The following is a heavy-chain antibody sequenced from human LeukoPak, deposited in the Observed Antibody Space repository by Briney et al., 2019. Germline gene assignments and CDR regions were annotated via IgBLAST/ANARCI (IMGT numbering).Heavy chain of an antibody. D-gene: IGHD2-15*01. V-gene: IGHV4-34*01. Sequence: NPSETLSLTCAVYGGSFSGYYWSWIRQPPGKGLEWIGEINHSGSTNYNPSLKSRVTISVDTSKNQFSLKLSSVTAADTAVYYCATSRIGYCSGGSCYGNYYYYYGMDVWGQGTTVTVSS. CDR1: GGSFSGYY. J-gene: IGHJ6*02. CDR2: INHSGST. CDR3: ATSRIGYCSGGSCYGNYYYYYGMDV.